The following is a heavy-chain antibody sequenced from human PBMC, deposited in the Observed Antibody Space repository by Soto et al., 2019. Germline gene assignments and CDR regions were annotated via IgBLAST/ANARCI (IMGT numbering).Heavy chain of an antibody. Sequence: PGESLKISCKGSGYSFTNYWIGWVRQMPGKGLEWMGIIYPGDSDTKYNPSFQGQVTISADKSITTTYLQWSSLKASDTAIYYCAASIFYYGMDVWGQGTTVTVSS. CDR3: AASIFYYGMDV. J-gene: IGHJ6*02. V-gene: IGHV5-51*01. CDR2: IYPGDSDT. CDR1: GYSFTNYW.